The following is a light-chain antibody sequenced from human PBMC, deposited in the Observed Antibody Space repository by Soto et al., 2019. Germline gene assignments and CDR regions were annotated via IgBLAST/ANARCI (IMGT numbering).Light chain of an antibody. J-gene: IGKJ5*01. CDR3: QQRSNT. CDR2: DAS. CDR1: QSVSSY. Sequence: EIVFTQSPATLSLSPGERATLSCRASQSVSSYLAWYQQKPGQAPRLLIYDASNRATGIPARFSGSGSGTDFTLTISSLEPEDFAVYYCQQRSNTFGQGTHWRL. V-gene: IGKV3-11*01.